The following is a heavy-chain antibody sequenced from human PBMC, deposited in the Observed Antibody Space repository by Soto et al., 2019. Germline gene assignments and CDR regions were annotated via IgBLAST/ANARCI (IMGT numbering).Heavy chain of an antibody. V-gene: IGHV3-74*01. D-gene: IGHD3-3*01. CDR1: GFTLSSYW. CDR2: INSDGSST. CDR3: ARERPPTYYDFWSGYYPYYYYGMDV. Sequence: EGSLRLSCAASGFTLSSYWMHWVRQAPGKGLVWVSRINSDGSSTSYADSVKGRFTISRDNAKNTLYLQMNSLRAEDTAVYYCARERPPTYYDFWSGYYPYYYYGMDVWGQGTTVSVSS. J-gene: IGHJ6*02.